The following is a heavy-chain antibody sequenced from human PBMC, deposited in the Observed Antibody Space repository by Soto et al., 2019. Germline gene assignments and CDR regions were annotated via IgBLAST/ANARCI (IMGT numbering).Heavy chain of an antibody. V-gene: IGHV5-10-1*01. CDR1: GYSFPSYW. CDR3: ARTSITIFGVVRGPFDI. CDR2: IDPSESDT. D-gene: IGHD3-3*01. Sequence: EESLKLSCKGPGYSFPSYWISWVRQMPGKGLEGMGRIDPSESDTNYSPSFQGHGTISAYKAISTAYLQLSRLKASDTAMYYCARTSITIFGVVRGPFDICGQGPTVTV. J-gene: IGHJ3*02.